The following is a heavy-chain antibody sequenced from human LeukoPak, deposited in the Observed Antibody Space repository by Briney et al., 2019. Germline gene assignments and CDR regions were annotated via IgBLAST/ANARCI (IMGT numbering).Heavy chain of an antibody. Sequence: PSETLSLTCAVYGGSFSDYYWSWIRQPPGKGLEWIGEINQSGSTKYNPSLKSRVTISVDTSKNQFSLKLSSVTTADTAVYYCARETRIAAAGTNWFDPWGQGTLVTVSS. V-gene: IGHV4-34*01. CDR1: GGSFSDYY. D-gene: IGHD6-13*01. CDR2: INQSGST. CDR3: ARETRIAAAGTNWFDP. J-gene: IGHJ5*02.